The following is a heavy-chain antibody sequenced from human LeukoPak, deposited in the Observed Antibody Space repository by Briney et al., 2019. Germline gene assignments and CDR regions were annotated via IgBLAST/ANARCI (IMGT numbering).Heavy chain of an antibody. J-gene: IGHJ3*02. CDR2: ISGSGGGT. Sequence: GASLRLSCAASGFAFSSYAMSWVRQAPGKGLEWVSTISGSGGGTYYADSVKGRFTISRDNSKNTLYLQMNSLRAEDTAVYYCAKVLRLDAFDIWGQGTMVTVSS. CDR1: GFAFSSYA. V-gene: IGHV3-23*01. D-gene: IGHD3-3*01. CDR3: AKVLRLDAFDI.